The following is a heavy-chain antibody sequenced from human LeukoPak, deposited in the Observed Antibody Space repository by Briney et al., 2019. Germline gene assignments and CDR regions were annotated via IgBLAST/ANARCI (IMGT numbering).Heavy chain of an antibody. CDR3: ARVRGSSYFDY. V-gene: IGHV3-7*01. D-gene: IGHD6-6*01. Sequence: GGSLRLSCAASGFTFSSYWMSWVRRAPGMGLEWVANIKQDGSEKYYVDSVKGRFTISRYNAKNSLYLQMNSLRAEDTAVYYCARVRGSSYFDYWGQGTLVTVSS. CDR1: GFTFSSYW. J-gene: IGHJ4*02. CDR2: IKQDGSEK.